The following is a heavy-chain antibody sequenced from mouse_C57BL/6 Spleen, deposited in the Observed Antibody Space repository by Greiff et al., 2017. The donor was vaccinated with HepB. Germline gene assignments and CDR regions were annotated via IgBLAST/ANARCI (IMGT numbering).Heavy chain of an antibody. V-gene: IGHV1-72*01. CDR2: IDPNSGGT. J-gene: IGHJ3*01. CDR3: ARHGMTTVVEGAWFAY. CDR1: GYTFTSYW. Sequence: VQLQQPGAELVKPGASVKLSCKASGYTFTSYWMHWVKQRPGRGLEWIGRIDPNSGGTKYNEKFKSKATLTVDKPSSTAYMQLSSLTSEDSAVYYCARHGMTTVVEGAWFAYWGQGTLVTVSA. D-gene: IGHD1-1*01.